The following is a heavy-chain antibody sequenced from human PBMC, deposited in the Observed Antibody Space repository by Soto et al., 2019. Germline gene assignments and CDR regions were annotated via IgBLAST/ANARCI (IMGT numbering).Heavy chain of an antibody. CDR2: IWYDGSNK. D-gene: IGHD3-22*01. J-gene: IGHJ4*02. V-gene: IGHV3-33*01. CDR3: ARPSFYDSSGYYLFDY. Sequence: GGSLRLSCAASGFTFSSYGMHWVRQAPGKGLEWVAVIWYDGSNKYYADSVKGRFTISRDNSKNTLYLQMNSLRAEDTAVYYCARPSFYDSSGYYLFDYWGQGSLVTVSS. CDR1: GFTFSSYG.